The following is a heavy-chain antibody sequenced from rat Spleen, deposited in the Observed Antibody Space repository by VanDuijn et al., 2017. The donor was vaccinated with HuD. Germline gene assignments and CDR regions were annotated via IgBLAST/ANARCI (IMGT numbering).Heavy chain of an antibody. D-gene: IGHD4-3*01. CDR3: ARDRGALDY. Sequence: QVQLMESGPGLVQPSETLSLTCTVSGFSLTSYNVHWVRQPPGKGLEWMGVMWSGGSTDYNSALKSRLSISRDTSKNQVFLKMNSLQSEDTTTYYCARDRGALDYWGQGVMVTVSS. J-gene: IGHJ2*01. CDR2: MWSGGST. V-gene: IGHV2-45*01. CDR1: GFSLTSYN.